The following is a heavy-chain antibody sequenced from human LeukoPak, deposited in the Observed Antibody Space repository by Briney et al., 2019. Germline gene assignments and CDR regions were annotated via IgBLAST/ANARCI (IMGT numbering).Heavy chain of an antibody. Sequence: PGGSLRLSCAASEFTFSSYNMNWVRQAPGKGLEWVANIKQDGSEKYYVDSVKGRFTISRDNAKNSLYLQMNSLRAEDTAVYYCASGRGITMVRGYYYWGQGTLVTVSS. D-gene: IGHD3-10*01. CDR3: ASGRGITMVRGYYY. V-gene: IGHV3-7*01. CDR2: IKQDGSEK. J-gene: IGHJ4*02. CDR1: EFTFSSYN.